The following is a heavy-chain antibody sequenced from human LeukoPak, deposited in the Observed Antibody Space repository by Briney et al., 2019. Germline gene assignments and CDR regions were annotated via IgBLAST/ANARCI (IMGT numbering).Heavy chain of an antibody. CDR1: GGSISSYY. V-gene: IGHV4-59*12. CDR3: ARDRPMTGTDAFDI. D-gene: IGHD3-9*01. J-gene: IGHJ3*02. CDR2: IYYSGST. Sequence: PSETLSLTCTVSGGSISSYYWSWIRQPPGKGLEWIGYIYYSGSTNYNPSLKSRVTISVDTSKNQFSLKLSSVTAADTAVYYCARDRPMTGTDAFDIWGQGTMVTVSS.